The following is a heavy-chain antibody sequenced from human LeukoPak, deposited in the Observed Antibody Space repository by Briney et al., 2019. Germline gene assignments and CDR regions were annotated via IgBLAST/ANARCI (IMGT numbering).Heavy chain of an antibody. CDR3: ARGGSYLSAFDI. J-gene: IGHJ3*02. D-gene: IGHD1-26*01. V-gene: IGHV3-53*01. CDR2: IYSVGST. Sequence: PGGSLRLSCAASGFTVGSNYMSWVRQAPGKGLGGVSIIYSVGSTFYADSVKGRFTISRDNSKYTLYLQMNSLRAEDTAVYYCARGGSYLSAFDIWGQGTMVTVSS. CDR1: GFTVGSNY.